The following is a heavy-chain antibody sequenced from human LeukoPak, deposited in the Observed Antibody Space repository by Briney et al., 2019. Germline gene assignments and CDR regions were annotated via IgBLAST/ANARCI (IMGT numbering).Heavy chain of an antibody. CDR1: GFTFSTFG. Sequence: GGSLRLSCAASGFTFSTFGMTWVRQAPGKGLEWVSGILDSSAHTYYADSVKGRFTISRDNSKNTLYLQMNSLRAEDTAVYYCARVGAWGYCSGGTCYSDYWGQGTLVTVSS. CDR2: ILDSSAHT. V-gene: IGHV3-23*01. D-gene: IGHD2-15*01. CDR3: ARVGAWGYCSGGTCYSDY. J-gene: IGHJ4*02.